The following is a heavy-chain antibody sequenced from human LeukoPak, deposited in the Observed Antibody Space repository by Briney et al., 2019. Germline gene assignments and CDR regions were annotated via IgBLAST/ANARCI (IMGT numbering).Heavy chain of an antibody. J-gene: IGHJ4*02. Sequence: VASVKVSRKASDYTFMSYGFSWVRQAPGQGLEWMGWISGSNGNANFAQKFQGRVTMTTDTSTSTAYMELRSLRSDDTAVYYCARGTYSTWYFAYWGQGTLVTVSS. D-gene: IGHD6-13*01. V-gene: IGHV1-18*01. CDR1: DYTFMSYG. CDR2: ISGSNGNA. CDR3: ARGTYSTWYFAY.